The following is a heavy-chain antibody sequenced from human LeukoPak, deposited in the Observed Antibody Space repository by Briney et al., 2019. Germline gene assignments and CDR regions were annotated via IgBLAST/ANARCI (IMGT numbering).Heavy chain of an antibody. CDR2: LYSAGAT. CDR3: ASGGTGARKFYSDPFHY. J-gene: IGHJ4*02. CDR1: GFTVSNNY. Sequence: GGSLRLSCAASGFTVSNNYMSWVRQAPGRGLEWVSILYSAGATYYTDSVRGRFTISRDRSKNTMCLQMNSLRAEDTAVYYCASGGTGARKFYSDPFHYWGQGTLVTVSS. V-gene: IGHV3-53*01. D-gene: IGHD2-15*01.